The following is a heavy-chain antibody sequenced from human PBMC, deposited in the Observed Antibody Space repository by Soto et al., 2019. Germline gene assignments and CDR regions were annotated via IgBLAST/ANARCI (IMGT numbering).Heavy chain of an antibody. V-gene: IGHV1-69*06. CDR1: GGTFTSDA. J-gene: IGHJ5*02. Sequence: QVQLVQSGAEVRKPGSSVKVSCKASGGTFTSDAISWVRQAPGQGLEWMGGIIAIFGTTHYAQKFQGRVTLPADNTKRPSDLELRGRTSEDTADYYCARSRYTAWIQVPVPANWFDPWGQGTLVTVAA. CDR3: ARSRYTAWIQVPVPANWFDP. CDR2: IIAIFGTT. D-gene: IGHD5-18*01.